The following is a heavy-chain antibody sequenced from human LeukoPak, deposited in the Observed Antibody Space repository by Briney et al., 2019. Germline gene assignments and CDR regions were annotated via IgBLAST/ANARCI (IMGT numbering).Heavy chain of an antibody. D-gene: IGHD6-19*01. CDR3: ARVLVVSGLLMGFDY. CDR2: IYSGDST. V-gene: IGHV3-53*01. CDR1: GFTVSNNY. J-gene: IGHJ4*02. Sequence: GGSLRLSCAASGFTVSNNYMSWVRQAPGKGLEWVSVIYSGDSTYYADSVKGRFTISRDNPKNTLYLQMNSLRAEDTAVYYCARVLVVSGLLMGFDYWGQGTLVTVSS.